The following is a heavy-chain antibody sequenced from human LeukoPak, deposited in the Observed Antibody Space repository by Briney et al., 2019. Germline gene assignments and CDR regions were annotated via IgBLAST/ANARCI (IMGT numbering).Heavy chain of an antibody. CDR2: ISYDGSNK. Sequence: PGRSLRLSCAASGFTFSSYAMHWVRQAPGKGLEWVAVISYDGSNKYYADSVKGRFTISRDNSKNTLYLQMNSLRAEDTAAYYCARDSPDTAMVRYYFDYWGQGTLVTVSS. J-gene: IGHJ4*02. CDR3: ARDSPDTAMVRYYFDY. V-gene: IGHV3-30-3*01. D-gene: IGHD5-18*01. CDR1: GFTFSSYA.